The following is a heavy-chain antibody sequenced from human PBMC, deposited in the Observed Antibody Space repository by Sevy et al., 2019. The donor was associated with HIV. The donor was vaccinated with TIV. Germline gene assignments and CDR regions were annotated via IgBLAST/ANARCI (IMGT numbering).Heavy chain of an antibody. J-gene: IGHJ3*02. D-gene: IGHD2-21*02. V-gene: IGHV3-30-3*01. CDR1: GFTFSRYA. Sequence: GGSLRLSCAASGFTFSRYAMHWVRQAPGKGLEWVAVISYDGSNKYYADSVKGRFTISRDNSKNTLYLQMNSLRAEDTAVYYCARVSLAYCGGDCYSGAFDIWGQGTMVTVSS. CDR3: ARVSLAYCGGDCYSGAFDI. CDR2: ISYDGSNK.